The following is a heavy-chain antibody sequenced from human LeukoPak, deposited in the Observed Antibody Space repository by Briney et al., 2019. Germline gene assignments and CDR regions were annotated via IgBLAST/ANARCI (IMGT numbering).Heavy chain of an antibody. CDR2: IYSGGMT. CDR1: GFTVSNNY. V-gene: IGHV3-53*01. Sequence: GRSLRLSCAASGFTVSNNYMSWVRQAPGKGLEWVSVIYSGGMTYNADSVKGRFTISRENSKNTLYLQMNSLSAEDTAVYYCARGHGSGSYGNGMDVWGQGTTVTVSS. J-gene: IGHJ6*02. CDR3: ARGHGSGSYGNGMDV. D-gene: IGHD3-10*01.